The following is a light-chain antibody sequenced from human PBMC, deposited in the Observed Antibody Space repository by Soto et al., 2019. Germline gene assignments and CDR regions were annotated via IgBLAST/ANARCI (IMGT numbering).Light chain of an antibody. CDR3: QQRSNWLVS. J-gene: IGKJ4*01. Sequence: EIVLTQSPATLSLSPGERATLSCRASQSVYNYLAWYQQKRGQAPRLLIYDASNRATGIPARFSGSGSGTDFTLTVSSLEPEDFEVYFCQQRSNWLVSFGGWTKVEIK. V-gene: IGKV3-11*01. CDR2: DAS. CDR1: QSVYNY.